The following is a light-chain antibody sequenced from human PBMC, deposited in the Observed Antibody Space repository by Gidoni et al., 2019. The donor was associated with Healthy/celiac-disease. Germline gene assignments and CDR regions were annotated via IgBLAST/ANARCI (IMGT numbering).Light chain of an antibody. CDR2: GNS. CDR1: SPNIGAGYD. V-gene: IGLV1-40*01. J-gene: IGLJ3*02. CDR3: QSYDSSLSGAWV. Sequence: QSVLTQPPSVSEAPGQRLTISCTGSSPNIGAGYDVHWYQQLPGTAPKLLIYGNSNRPSGVPDRFSGSKSGTSASLAITGLQAEDEADYYCQSYDSSLSGAWVFGGGTKLTVL.